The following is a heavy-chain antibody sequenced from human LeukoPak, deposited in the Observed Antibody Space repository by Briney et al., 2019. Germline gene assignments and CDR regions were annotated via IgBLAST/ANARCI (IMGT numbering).Heavy chain of an antibody. Sequence: PSETLSLTCAVYGGSFSGYYWSWIRQPPGKGLEWIGEINHSGSTNYNPSLKSRVTISVDTSKNQFSLKLSSVTAADTAVYYCARLTIEDSSSWSGYYYYYYMDVWGKGTTVTVSS. D-gene: IGHD6-13*01. CDR3: ARLTIEDSSSWSGYYYYYYMDV. J-gene: IGHJ6*03. CDR2: INHSGST. CDR1: GGSFSGYY. V-gene: IGHV4-34*01.